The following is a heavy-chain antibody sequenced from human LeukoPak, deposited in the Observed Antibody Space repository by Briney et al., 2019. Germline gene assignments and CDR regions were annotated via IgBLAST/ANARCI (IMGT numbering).Heavy chain of an antibody. J-gene: IGHJ4*02. V-gene: IGHV3-74*01. CDR2: INSDASVT. CDR3: AGRAGAYSHPYDY. Sequence: GGSLRLSCAASGFTFSNYWMHWVRQTPGKGLVWVSRINSDASVTTYADSVKGRFTISRDNSKNTLYLQMNSLRAEDTAVYYCAGRAGAYSHPYDYWGQGTLVTVSS. D-gene: IGHD4/OR15-4a*01. CDR1: GFTFSNYW.